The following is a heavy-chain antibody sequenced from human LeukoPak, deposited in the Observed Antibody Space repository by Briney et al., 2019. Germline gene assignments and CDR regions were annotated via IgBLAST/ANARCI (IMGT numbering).Heavy chain of an antibody. CDR3: ARYGITAVAGGDYIDV. J-gene: IGHJ6*03. Sequence: ASVKVSCKASGYTFISYGINWVRQAPGQGLEWMGWISGYNGNANYAQKFQGRVTMTTDTSTSTAYMELRSLRSDDTAVYYCARYGITAVAGGDYIDVWGKGTTVTVSS. D-gene: IGHD6-19*01. CDR2: ISGYNGNA. V-gene: IGHV1-18*01. CDR1: GYTFISYG.